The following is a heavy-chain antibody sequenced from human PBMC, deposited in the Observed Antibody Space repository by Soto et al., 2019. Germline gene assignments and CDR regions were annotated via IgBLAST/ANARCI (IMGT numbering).Heavy chain of an antibody. CDR3: AKPFVVVPAAISANPFDP. CDR1: GFAFSTYA. V-gene: IGHV3-23*01. J-gene: IGHJ5*02. Sequence: GGSLRLSCAAAGFAFSTYAMTWVRQAPGKGLEWVSVISGSGGSSYYAASVKGRFTISRDNSKNTLYLQMNSLRAEDTAVYYCAKPFVVVPAAISANPFDPWGQGTLVTVSS. D-gene: IGHD2-2*02. CDR2: ISGSGGSS.